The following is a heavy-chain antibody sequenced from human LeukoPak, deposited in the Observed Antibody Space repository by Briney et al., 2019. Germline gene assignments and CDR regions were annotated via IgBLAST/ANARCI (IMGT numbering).Heavy chain of an antibody. V-gene: IGHV3-21*01. J-gene: IGHJ5*02. CDR1: GFTFSSYS. D-gene: IGHD6-19*01. Sequence: PGGSLRLFCAASGFTFSSYSMNWVRQAPGKGLEWVSSISSSSSYIYYADSVKGRFTISRDNAKNSLYLQMNSLRAEDTAVYYCARDVAVAGDNWFDPWGQGTLVTVSS. CDR3: ARDVAVAGDNWFDP. CDR2: ISSSSSYI.